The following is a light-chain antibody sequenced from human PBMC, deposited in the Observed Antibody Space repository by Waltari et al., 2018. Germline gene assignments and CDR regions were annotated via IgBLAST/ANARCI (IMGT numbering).Light chain of an antibody. CDR2: DAS. CDR3: QQRSDWPRT. Sequence: EIVLTQSPPTLSLSPGERATLACRASQSVSSYLAWYPQKPGQAPRLLIYDASNRATGIPARFSGSGSGTDFTLTISSLEPEDFAVYYCQQRSDWPRTFGQGTKVELK. CDR1: QSVSSY. V-gene: IGKV3-11*01. J-gene: IGKJ1*01.